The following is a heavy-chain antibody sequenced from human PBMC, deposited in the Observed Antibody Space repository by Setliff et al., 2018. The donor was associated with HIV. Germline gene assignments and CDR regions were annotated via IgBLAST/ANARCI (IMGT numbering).Heavy chain of an antibody. J-gene: IGHJ6*03. V-gene: IGHV1-69*13. CDR2: IIPIFGTA. CDR1: GGPFTSA. CDR3: ASDSPAARFEELEDHYYYFMDV. D-gene: IGHD3-10*01. Sequence: SVKVSCKASGGPFTSAFNWVRQDPGQGLEWMGGIIPIFGTANYAQNFGGRVTITADQSTTTSYLQPNSLRFEDTAISYCASDSPAARFEELEDHYYYFMDVWCKGTTVTVSS.